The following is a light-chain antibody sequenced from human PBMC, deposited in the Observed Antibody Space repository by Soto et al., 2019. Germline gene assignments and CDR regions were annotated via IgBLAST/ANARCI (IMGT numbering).Light chain of an antibody. V-gene: IGKV3-15*01. CDR3: QQYNGWPIT. CDR1: QSVSTN. Sequence: EIVMTQSPATLSVSPGGRATFSFRASQSVSTNLAWYQQKPGQAPRLLIYGASTRATGFPARFSGSGSGTEFTLTISSLQSEDFAVYYCQQYNGWPITFGQGTRLEIK. CDR2: GAS. J-gene: IGKJ5*01.